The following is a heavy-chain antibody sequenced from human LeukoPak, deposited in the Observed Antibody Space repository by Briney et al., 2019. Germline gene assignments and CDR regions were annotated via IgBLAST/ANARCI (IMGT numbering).Heavy chain of an antibody. CDR1: GFSLSTSGVG. V-gene: IGHV2-5*01. Sequence: ESGPTLVKPTQTLTLTCTFSGFSLSTSGVGVGWIRQPPGKALEWLALIYWNDDKRYSPSLKSRLTITKDTSKNQVVLTMTNMDPVDTATYYCAHCRLGYSSSWSSPEYYFDYWGQGTLVTVSS. J-gene: IGHJ4*02. CDR2: IYWNDDK. CDR3: AHCRLGYSSSWSSPEYYFDY. D-gene: IGHD6-13*01.